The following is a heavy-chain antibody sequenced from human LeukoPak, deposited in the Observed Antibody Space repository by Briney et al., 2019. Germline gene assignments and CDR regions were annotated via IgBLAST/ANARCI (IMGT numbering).Heavy chain of an antibody. CDR1: GGSISSGGYS. D-gene: IGHD4-17*01. CDR3: ARSYYGDYIPPGWFDP. CDR2: IYHSGST. J-gene: IGHJ5*02. Sequence: PSETLSLTCAVSGGSISSGGYSWSWIRQPPGEGLEWIGYIYHSGSTYYNPSLKSRVTISVDRSKNQFSLKLSSVTAADTAVYYCARSYYGDYIPPGWFDPWGQGTLVTVSS. V-gene: IGHV4-30-2*01.